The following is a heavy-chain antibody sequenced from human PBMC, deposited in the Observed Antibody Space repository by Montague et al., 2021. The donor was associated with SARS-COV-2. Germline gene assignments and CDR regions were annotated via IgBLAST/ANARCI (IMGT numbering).Heavy chain of an antibody. Sequence: SETLSPTCAVHGGSFSGYYWNWIRQRPGKGLEWIGEINHGGSTNYNPSLKNRLTISADTSKNQFSLKLTSVAAADTAVYYCARRRDGVVPSPILGIGPYFTYSCLYVWGKGTPVTVS. CDR2: INHGGST. CDR3: ARRRDGVVPSPILGIGPYFTYSCLYV. D-gene: IGHD2-15*01. J-gene: IGHJ6*01. CDR1: GGSFSGYY. V-gene: IGHV4-34*01.